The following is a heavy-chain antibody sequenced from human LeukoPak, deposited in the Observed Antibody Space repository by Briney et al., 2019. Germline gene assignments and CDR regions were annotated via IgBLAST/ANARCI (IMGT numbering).Heavy chain of an antibody. CDR1: GGSFSGYY. V-gene: IGHV4-34*01. CDR2: INHSGST. CDR3: ARVGYVAAFDI. D-gene: IGHD5-12*01. Sequence: PSETLSLTCAVYGGSFSGYYWSWIRQPPGKGLEWIGEINHSGSTNYNPSLKSRVTISVDTSKNQFSLKLSSVTAADTAVYYCARVGYVAAFDIWGQGTMVTVSS. J-gene: IGHJ3*02.